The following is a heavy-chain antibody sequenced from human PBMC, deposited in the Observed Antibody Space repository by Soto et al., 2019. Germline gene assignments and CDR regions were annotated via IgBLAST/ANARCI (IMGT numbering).Heavy chain of an antibody. Sequence: QVHLQESGPGQVRPSQTLSLSCSVSGGSISRGAYFWTWIRQFPGKGLEWIAYISYTGATYYNPSLQSRVTILADTSKNQVSLKLTSVTSADTAVYYCARGGPVSVSPAWQLLGYFDYWGQGTLVTVSS. D-gene: IGHD2-15*01. CDR1: GGSISRGAYF. V-gene: IGHV4-31*03. CDR3: ARGGPVSVSPAWQLLGYFDY. J-gene: IGHJ4*02. CDR2: ISYTGAT.